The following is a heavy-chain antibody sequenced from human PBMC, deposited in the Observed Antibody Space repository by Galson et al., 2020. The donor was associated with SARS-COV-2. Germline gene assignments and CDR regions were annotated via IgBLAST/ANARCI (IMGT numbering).Heavy chain of an antibody. CDR3: ARETYYYDSSGYYYPGRHYYYGMDV. V-gene: IGHV3-53*01. CDR1: GFTVSSNY. D-gene: IGHD3-22*01. J-gene: IGHJ6*02. Sequence: GGSLRLSCAASGFTVSSNYMSWVRQAPGKGLEWVSVIYSGGSTYYADSVKGRFTISRDNSKNTLYLQMNSLRAEDTAVYYCARETYYYDSSGYYYPGRHYYYGMDVWGQGTTVTVSS. CDR2: IYSGGST.